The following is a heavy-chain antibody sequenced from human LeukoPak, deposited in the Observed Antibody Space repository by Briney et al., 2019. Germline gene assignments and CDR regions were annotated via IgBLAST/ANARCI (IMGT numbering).Heavy chain of an antibody. CDR3: ARGPYSYDSSGAFDI. V-gene: IGHV4-39*07. D-gene: IGHD3-22*01. J-gene: IGHJ3*02. Sequence: SETLSLTCTVSGVSISSSSYYWGWIRQPPGKGLEWIGTIYYSGSTYYNPSLKSRVTISVDTSKNQFSLKLSSVTAADTAVYFCARGPYSYDSSGAFDIWGQGTMVTVSS. CDR2: IYYSGST. CDR1: GVSISSSSYY.